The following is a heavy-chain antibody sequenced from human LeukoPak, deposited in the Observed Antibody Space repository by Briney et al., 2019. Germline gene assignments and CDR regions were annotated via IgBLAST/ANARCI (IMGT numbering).Heavy chain of an antibody. J-gene: IGHJ5*02. D-gene: IGHD6-13*01. V-gene: IGHV1-2*02. CDR2: INPNSGGT. Sequence: ASVKVSCKASGYTFTGYYMHWVRQAPGQGLEWMGWINPNSGGTNYAQKFQGRVTMTRDTSISTAYMELSRLRSDDTAVYYCARGSGYSSSWYYINWFDPWGREPWSPSPQ. CDR3: ARGSGYSSSWYYINWFDP. CDR1: GYTFTGYY.